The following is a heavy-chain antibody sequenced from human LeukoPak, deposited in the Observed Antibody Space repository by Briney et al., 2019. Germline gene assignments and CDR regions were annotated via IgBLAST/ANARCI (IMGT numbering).Heavy chain of an antibody. J-gene: IGHJ4*02. CDR2: ISGSGGST. CDR3: AKDNYYGSGSPPDYFDY. CDR1: GFTFSSYA. V-gene: IGHV3-23*01. Sequence: GGSLRLSCAASGFTFSSYAMSWVRQAPGKGLEWVSAISGSGGSTYYADSVKGRFTISRDNSRNTLYLQMNSLRAEDTAVYYCAKDNYYGSGSPPDYFDYWGQGTLVTVSS. D-gene: IGHD3-10*01.